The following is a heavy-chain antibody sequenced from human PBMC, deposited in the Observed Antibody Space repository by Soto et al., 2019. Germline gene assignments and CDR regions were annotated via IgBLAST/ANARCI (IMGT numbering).Heavy chain of an antibody. Sequence: SGPTLVNPTQTLTLTCAFSGFSLSTGGVGVGWIRQPPGKALEWLGIIYWDDDKRYSPSLRSRLTITKDTSKNQVVLTMTNLDPVDTATYYCAHRPNYYDRRGHRPYWGQGTLVTVSS. CDR2: IYWDDDK. D-gene: IGHD3-22*01. CDR3: AHRPNYYDRRGHRPY. J-gene: IGHJ1*01. V-gene: IGHV2-5*02. CDR1: GFSLSTGGVG.